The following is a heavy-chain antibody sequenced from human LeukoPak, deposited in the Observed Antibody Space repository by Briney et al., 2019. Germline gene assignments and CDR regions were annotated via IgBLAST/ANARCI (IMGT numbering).Heavy chain of an antibody. V-gene: IGHV4-59*01. D-gene: IGHD6-25*01. Sequence: SETLSLTCTVSGGSISGYYWSWIRQPPGKGLEWIGYIYYSGSTNYNPSLKSRVTMSVDTSKNQFSLKPGSVTSADPAVYYCASFLRAAGIHAFDIWGQGTMVSVSS. CDR1: GGSISGYY. CDR3: ASFLRAAGIHAFDI. J-gene: IGHJ3*02. CDR2: IYYSGST.